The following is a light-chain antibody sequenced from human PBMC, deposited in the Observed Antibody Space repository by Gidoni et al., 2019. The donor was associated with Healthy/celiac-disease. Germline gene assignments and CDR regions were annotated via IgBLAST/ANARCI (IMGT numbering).Light chain of an antibody. CDR1: QSLRTY. V-gene: IGKV3-11*01. Sequence: EVVLTQSPATLSLSPGEGATLSCRASQSLRTYLAWYQQRPGQAPRLLIYDASNRPTGIPARFSGSGSGTDFTLTISSLEPEDSAIYYCQERNSLPPRLTFGGGTRVEV. CDR2: DAS. J-gene: IGKJ4*01. CDR3: QERNSLPPRLT.